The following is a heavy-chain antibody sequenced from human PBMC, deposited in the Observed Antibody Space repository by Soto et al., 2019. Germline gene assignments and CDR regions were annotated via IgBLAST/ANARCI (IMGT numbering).Heavy chain of an antibody. J-gene: IGHJ4*02. CDR2: IYYSGST. V-gene: IGHV4-31*03. D-gene: IGHD5-12*01. CDR1: GGSISSVGYY. Sequence: QVQLQESGPGLVKPSQTLSLTCTVSGGSISSVGYYWSWIRQHPGKGLEWIGDIYYSGSTYYNPSLKCRVTISVETSKNQFSREPTSVPAAGTALCYCARVSRSIMATTRHYWGQGPLVTVSS. CDR3: ARVSRSIMATTRHY.